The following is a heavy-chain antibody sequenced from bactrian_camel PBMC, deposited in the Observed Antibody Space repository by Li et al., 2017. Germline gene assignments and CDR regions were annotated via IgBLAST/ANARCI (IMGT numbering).Heavy chain of an antibody. D-gene: IGHD5*01. V-gene: IGHV3S6*01. CDR2: ITSLPSLFRAA. CDR3: AKLRGDRSGWHY. CDR1: GFIVDC. Sequence: QVQLVESGGDLVQPGRSLRLSCLMSGFIVDCMHWVRQAPGKGLEWVAGITSLPSLFRAAPYADSVKGRFTISRDNAKNTLNLRLDSLKTGDTAVYYCAKLRGDRSGWHYWGQGTQVTVS. J-gene: IGHJ4*01.